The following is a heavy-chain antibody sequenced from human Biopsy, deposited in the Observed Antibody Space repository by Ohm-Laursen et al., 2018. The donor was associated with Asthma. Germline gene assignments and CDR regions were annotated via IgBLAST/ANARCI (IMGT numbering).Heavy chain of an antibody. V-gene: IGHV1-69*13. J-gene: IGHJ4*02. D-gene: IGHD2-2*01. CDR3: ARGPEYVRSSGALDY. CDR2: IIPIFGPT. CDR1: GDSFSNYA. Sequence: VKISCKASGDSFSNYAISWVRQAPGQGLEWMGRIIPIFGPTNYAQKFQGRVTISADDSTSTAYMELSSLSSEDTALYYCARGPEYVRSSGALDYWGQGTLVTVSS.